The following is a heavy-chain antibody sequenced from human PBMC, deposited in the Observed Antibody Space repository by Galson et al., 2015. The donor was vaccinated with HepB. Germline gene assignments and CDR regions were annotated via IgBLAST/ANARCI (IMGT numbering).Heavy chain of an antibody. CDR1: GFTFSSYG. D-gene: IGHD6-6*01. CDR2: ISYDGSNK. CDR3: AKDKAGRQLVY. Sequence: SLRLSCAASGFTFSSYGMHWVRQAPGKGLEWVAVISYDGSNKYYADSVKGRFTISRDNSKNTLYLQMNSLRAEDTAVYYCAKDKAGRQLVYWGQGTLVTVSS. J-gene: IGHJ4*02. V-gene: IGHV3-30*18.